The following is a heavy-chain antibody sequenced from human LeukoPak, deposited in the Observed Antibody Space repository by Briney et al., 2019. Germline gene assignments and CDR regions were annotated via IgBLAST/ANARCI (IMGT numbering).Heavy chain of an antibody. V-gene: IGHV4-30-2*01. CDR3: ARGLVVVPAAIEWFDP. D-gene: IGHD2-2*01. CDR1: GGSISSGGYS. J-gene: IGHJ5*02. CDR2: IYHSGST. Sequence: SETLSLTCAVSGGSISSGGYSWSWIRQPPGKGLEWIGYIYHSGSTYYNPSHKSRVTISVDRSKNQFSLKLSSVTAADTAVYYCARGLVVVPAAIEWFDPWGQGTLVTVSS.